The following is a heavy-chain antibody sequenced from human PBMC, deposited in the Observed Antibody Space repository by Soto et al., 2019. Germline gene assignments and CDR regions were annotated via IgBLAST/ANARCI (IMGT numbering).Heavy chain of an antibody. J-gene: IGHJ6*02. CDR2: LHSGGDT. D-gene: IGHD3-10*01. CDR1: GIPVSSNY. CDR3: ARDGPYYYASRMDV. Sequence: EVQLVESGGGLVQRGGSLRLSCVASGIPVSSNYMTWVRQAPGKGLEWVSVLHSGGDTYYANSVKGRFTISRHDSTNTVFLQMNSLTAEDTAVSYCARDGPYYYASRMDVWGQGTTVTVSS. V-gene: IGHV3-53*04.